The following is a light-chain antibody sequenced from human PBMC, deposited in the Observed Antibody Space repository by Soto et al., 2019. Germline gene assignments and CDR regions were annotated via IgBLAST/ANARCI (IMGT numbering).Light chain of an antibody. V-gene: IGKV1-33*01. J-gene: IGKJ2*01. CDR1: QDINNF. CDR3: QHYDNYPMYT. CDR2: DAS. Sequence: DIQMTQSPSSLSASVGDRVTITCQARQDINNFLNWYQQKPGKAPKLLIYDASNLETGVPSRFSGSGSGTDYTFTISSLEPEDIATYYCQHYDNYPMYTFGQGTKLEIK.